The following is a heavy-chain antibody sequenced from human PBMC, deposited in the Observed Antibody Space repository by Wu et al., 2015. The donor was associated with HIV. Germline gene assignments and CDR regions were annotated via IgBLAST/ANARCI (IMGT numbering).Heavy chain of an antibody. V-gene: IGHV1-69*13. CDR2: LIPMYGTA. CDR3: AGGGGRTSMDPFDY. J-gene: IGHJ4*02. CDR1: GYTFTDYY. Sequence: QVHLVQSGAEVKKPGASVKVSCKASGYTFTDYYMHWVRQAPGQGLEWMGRLIPMYGTANYAQKFQGRVTITADESTSTAYMDVNTLRSEDTAVYFCAGGGGRTSMDPFDYWGQGTLVTVSS. D-gene: IGHD5-18*01.